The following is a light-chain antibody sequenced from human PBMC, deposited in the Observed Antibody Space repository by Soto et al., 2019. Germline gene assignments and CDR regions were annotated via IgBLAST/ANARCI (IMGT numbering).Light chain of an antibody. Sequence: QSALTQPASVSGSPGQSITISCTGTSSDVGGYNYASWYQQHPGKAPKLMIYDVSNRPSGVSNRFSGSKSGNTASLTISGLQAEDGADYYCSSYTSSSTRDVVFGGGTKLTVL. V-gene: IGLV2-14*01. CDR2: DVS. J-gene: IGLJ2*01. CDR1: SSDVGGYNY. CDR3: SSYTSSSTRDVV.